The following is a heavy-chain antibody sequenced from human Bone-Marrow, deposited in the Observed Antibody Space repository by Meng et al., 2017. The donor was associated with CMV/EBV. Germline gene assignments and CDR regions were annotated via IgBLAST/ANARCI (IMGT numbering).Heavy chain of an antibody. J-gene: IGHJ4*02. CDR3: ARVSVGATPPHGDY. CDR2: INHSGST. D-gene: IGHD1-26*01. CDR1: GGSFSGYY. Sequence: SETLSLTCAVYGGSFSGYYWSWIRQPPGKGLEWIGEINHSGSTNYNPSLKSRVTISVDTSKNQFSLKLSSVTAADTAVYYCARVSVGATPPHGDYWGQGTLVTVSS. V-gene: IGHV4-34*01.